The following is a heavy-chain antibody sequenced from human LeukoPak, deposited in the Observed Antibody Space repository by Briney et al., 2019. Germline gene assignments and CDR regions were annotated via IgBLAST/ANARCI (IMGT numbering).Heavy chain of an antibody. CDR1: GLTVNSSF. J-gene: IGHJ6*03. V-gene: IGHV3-53*01. Sequence: GGSLRLSCVASGLTVNSSFISWVRRAPGKGLEWVSVFYSGGATYFADSVKGRFTMSRDNSKNTPYLQMNNLRAEDTGMYYCARAVGGAFYMDVWGKGTTVTVSS. D-gene: IGHD2-15*01. CDR2: FYSGGAT. CDR3: ARAVGGAFYMDV.